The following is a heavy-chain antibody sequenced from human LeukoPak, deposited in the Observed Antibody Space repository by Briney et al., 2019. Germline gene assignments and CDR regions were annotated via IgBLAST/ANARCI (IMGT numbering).Heavy chain of an antibody. CDR1: GGSISSSSYY. CDR3: ARQAVDTAMVLFVP. J-gene: IGHJ5*02. D-gene: IGHD5-18*01. Sequence: SETLSLTCTVSGGSISSSSYYWGWIRQPPGKGLEWIGRNYYSGSTYYNPSLKSRVTISEDTSKNQFSLKLSSVTAADTAVYYCARQAVDTAMVLFVPWGQGTLVTVSS. CDR2: NYYSGST. V-gene: IGHV4-39*01.